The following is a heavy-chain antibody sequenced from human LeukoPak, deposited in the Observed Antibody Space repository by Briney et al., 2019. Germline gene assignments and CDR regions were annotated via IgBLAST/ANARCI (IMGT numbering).Heavy chain of an antibody. D-gene: IGHD5-18*01. CDR3: ARGMKEGYSYDMDLKWYFDY. V-gene: IGHV3-33*01. J-gene: IGHJ4*02. CDR2: IWYDGTNT. CDR1: GFTFSRYG. Sequence: GGSLRLSCAASGFTFSRYGMHWVRQFPGKGLQWVAAIWYDGTNTYYEDSVKGRFTISRDKSKNMVYLEMNSLRADDTAVYYCARGMKEGYSYDMDLKWYFDYWGQGNLVTVSS.